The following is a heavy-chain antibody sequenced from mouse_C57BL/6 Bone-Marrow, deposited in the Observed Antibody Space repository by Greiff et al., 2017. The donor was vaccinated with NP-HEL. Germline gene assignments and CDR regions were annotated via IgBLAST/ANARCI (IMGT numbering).Heavy chain of an antibody. D-gene: IGHD3-2*02. Sequence: QVQLQQPGTELVKPGASVKLPCKASGYTFPSNWMHWVRQRPGQGLEWIGNINPSNGGTNYNEKFKSKATLPVDKSSSTAYMQLSSLTSEDSAVYYCARDSGYAFDYWGQGTTLTVSS. CDR1: GYTFPSNW. V-gene: IGHV1-53*01. J-gene: IGHJ2*01. CDR3: ARDSGYAFDY. CDR2: INPSNGGT.